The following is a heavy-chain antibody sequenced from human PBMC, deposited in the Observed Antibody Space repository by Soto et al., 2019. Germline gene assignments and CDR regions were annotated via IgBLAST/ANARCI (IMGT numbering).Heavy chain of an antibody. CDR3: ASDYSNFGFDY. D-gene: IGHD4-4*01. Sequence: QVQLVQSGAEVQKPGSSVKVSCKASGGTFSSYTISWVRQAPGQGLEWMGRIIPILGIANYAQKFQGRVTITADKSTSTAYMELSSLRSEDTAVYYCASDYSNFGFDYWGQGTLVTVSS. CDR2: IIPILGIA. V-gene: IGHV1-69*02. J-gene: IGHJ4*02. CDR1: GGTFSSYT.